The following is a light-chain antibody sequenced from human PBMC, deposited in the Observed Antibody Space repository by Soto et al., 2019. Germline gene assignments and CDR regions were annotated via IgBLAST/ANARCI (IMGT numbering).Light chain of an antibody. Sequence: QSVLTQPPSVSAAPGQKVTISCSGSSSNIGNNYVSWYQQLPGTAPKLLIYVNNKRPSGIPDRFSGSKSGTSATLGITGLQTGDEADYYCGTWDRNLRVFGGGTKLTVL. CDR3: GTWDRNLRV. V-gene: IGLV1-51*02. CDR1: SSNIGNNY. CDR2: VNN. J-gene: IGLJ3*02.